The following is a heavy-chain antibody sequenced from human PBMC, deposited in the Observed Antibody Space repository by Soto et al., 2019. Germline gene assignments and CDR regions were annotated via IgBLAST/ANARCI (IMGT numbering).Heavy chain of an antibody. CDR3: TRDGSRFWSGSNWFDP. D-gene: IGHD3-3*01. CDR1: GFTFGDYA. V-gene: IGHV3-49*05. Sequence: EVQLVESGGGLVKPGRSLRLSCTASGFTFGDYAMSWFRQAPGKGLEWVGFIRSKAYGGTTEYAASVKGRFTISRDDSKSIAYLQMNSLKTEDTAVYYCTRDGSRFWSGSNWFDPWGQGTLVTVSS. J-gene: IGHJ5*02. CDR2: IRSKAYGGTT.